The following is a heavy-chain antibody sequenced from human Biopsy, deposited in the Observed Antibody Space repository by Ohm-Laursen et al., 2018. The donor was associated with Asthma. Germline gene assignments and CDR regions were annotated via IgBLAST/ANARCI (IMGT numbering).Heavy chain of an antibody. CDR1: GGTFSSYA. Sequence: ASVKVSCKASGGTFSSYAISWVRQAPGQGLEWMGGIIPIFGTANYAQKFQGRVTITTDESTSTAYMELSSLRSEDTAVYYCARAGALIVGATMGYWGQGTLVTVSS. CDR3: ARAGALIVGATMGY. V-gene: IGHV1-69*05. J-gene: IGHJ4*02. D-gene: IGHD1-26*01. CDR2: IIPIFGTA.